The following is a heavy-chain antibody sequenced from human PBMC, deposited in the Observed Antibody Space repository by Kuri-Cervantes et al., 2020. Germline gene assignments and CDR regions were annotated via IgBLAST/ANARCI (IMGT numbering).Heavy chain of an antibody. CDR2: ISVSSSFI. CDR1: RFTFSSYG. J-gene: IGHJ4*02. V-gene: IGHV3-21*01. D-gene: IGHD3-10*01. Sequence: GESLKISCAAPRFTFSSYGMNWVRQAPGKGLEWVSSISVSSSFIYYADTVKGRFTISRDNAKNSLYLQMNSLRAEDTGAYYCARGSFGEFDYWGQGTLVTVSS. CDR3: ARGSFGEFDY.